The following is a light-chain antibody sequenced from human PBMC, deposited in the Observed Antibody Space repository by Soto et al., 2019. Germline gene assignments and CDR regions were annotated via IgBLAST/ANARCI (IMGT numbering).Light chain of an antibody. CDR3: CSYAGSYGYV. CDR2: DVS. V-gene: IGLV2-11*01. CDR1: SSDVGGYNY. Sequence: QSALTQPRSVSGSPGQSVTISCTGTSSDVGGYNYVSWYQQHTGKAPKVMIYDVSKRPSGVPDRFSGSKSGNTASLTISGLQAEDEADYYCCSYAGSYGYVFGTGTKLTVL. J-gene: IGLJ1*01.